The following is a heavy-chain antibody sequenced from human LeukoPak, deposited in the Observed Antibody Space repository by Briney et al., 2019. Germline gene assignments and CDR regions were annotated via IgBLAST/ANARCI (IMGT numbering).Heavy chain of an antibody. J-gene: IGHJ2*01. CDR1: GFTFSNYA. D-gene: IGHD5-12*01. CDR2: FTGSGGST. Sequence: GGSRRLSCAASGFTFSNYAMNWVRQAPGKGLEWVSAFTGSGGSTYYAGSVKGRFTISRDNSKNTPFLQMNSLRAEDTAVYYCAKARGSGYSLSFDLWGGGTLLTVP. V-gene: IGHV3-23*01. CDR3: AKARGSGYSLSFDL.